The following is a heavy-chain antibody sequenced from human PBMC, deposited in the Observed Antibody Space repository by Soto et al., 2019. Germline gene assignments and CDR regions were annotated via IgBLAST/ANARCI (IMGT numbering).Heavy chain of an antibody. CDR2: INPSGGST. D-gene: IGHD6-6*01. V-gene: IGHV1-46*03. CDR3: ARSGEQLVGEIYYYYYYMDV. Sequence: ASVKVSCKASGYTFTSYYMHWVRQAPGQGLEWMGIINPSGGSTTYTQNFQGRVTMTRDTSTSTVYMELSSLRSGDTAVYYCARSGEQLVGEIYYYYYYMDVWGKGTTVTVSS. CDR1: GYTFTSYY. J-gene: IGHJ6*03.